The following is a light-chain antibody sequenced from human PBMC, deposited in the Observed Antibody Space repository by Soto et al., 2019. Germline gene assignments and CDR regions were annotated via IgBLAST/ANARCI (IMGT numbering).Light chain of an antibody. CDR2: GAS. CDR3: QQYNKWPPYT. CDR1: QSVSSN. Sequence: EIVMTQSPANLSVSPGERATLSCRASQSVSSNLAWYQQKPGQGPRLLIYGASTRATSIPARFSGSGSGTAFTLPIKSLQSEDFAVYYCQQYNKWPPYTFGQGIKLEIK. J-gene: IGKJ2*01. V-gene: IGKV3-15*01.